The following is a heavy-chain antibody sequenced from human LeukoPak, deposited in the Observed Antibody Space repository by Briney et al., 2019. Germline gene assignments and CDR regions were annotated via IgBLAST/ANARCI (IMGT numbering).Heavy chain of an antibody. CDR2: IIPIFGTA. V-gene: IGHV1-69*06. D-gene: IGHD6-13*01. CDR3: ARSSIIAAAGPYYFDY. J-gene: IGHJ4*01. CDR1: GGTFSSYA. Sequence: GASVKISCKASGGTFSSYAISWVRQAPGQGLEWMGGIIPIFGTANYAQKFQGRVTITADKSTSTAYMELSSLRYEDTAVYYCARSSIIAAAGPYYFDYWGHGTLVTVSS.